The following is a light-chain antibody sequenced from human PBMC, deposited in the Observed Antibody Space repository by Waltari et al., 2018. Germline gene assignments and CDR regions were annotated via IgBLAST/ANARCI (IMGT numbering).Light chain of an antibody. V-gene: IGKV1-13*02. Sequence: AIQLTQSPSSLSASVGDRVTITCRANQGISSALAWYQQKPGKAPKLLIYDASSLESGVPSRFSGSGSGTDFTLTISSLQPEDFATYYCQQFNSYLMYTFGQGTKLEIK. CDR2: DAS. J-gene: IGKJ2*01. CDR1: QGISSA. CDR3: QQFNSYLMYT.